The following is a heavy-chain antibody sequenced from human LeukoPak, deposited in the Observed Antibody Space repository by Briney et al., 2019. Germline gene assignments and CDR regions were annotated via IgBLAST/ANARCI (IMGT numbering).Heavy chain of an antibody. J-gene: IGHJ6*03. V-gene: IGHV3-23*01. D-gene: IGHD3-3*02. CDR1: GFTFSSYA. CDR3: ANPFSTPRSNYYIDV. Sequence: PWGSLRLSCAASGFTFSSYAMSWVRQAPGKGLEWVSAISGSGGSTYYADSVKGRFTISRDNSKNTLYLQMNSLRAEDAAVYYCANPFSTPRSNYYIDVWGKGTTVTVSS. CDR2: ISGSGGST.